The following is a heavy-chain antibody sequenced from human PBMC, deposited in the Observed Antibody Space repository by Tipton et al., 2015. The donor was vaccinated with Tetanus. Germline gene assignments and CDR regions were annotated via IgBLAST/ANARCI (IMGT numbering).Heavy chain of an antibody. J-gene: IGHJ6*03. CDR3: ARDRGEDWTNFYYMDV. V-gene: IGHV3-7*01. Sequence: SLRLSCSASGFIFNNYWMSWVRQAPGKGLEWVANINRDGSDKYYVDSVKGRFTISRDEAKSSLYLQMSSLRVGDTAVYYCARDRGEDWTNFYYMDVWGKGATVTVSS. CDR1: GFIFNNYW. D-gene: IGHD3/OR15-3a*01. CDR2: INRDGSDK.